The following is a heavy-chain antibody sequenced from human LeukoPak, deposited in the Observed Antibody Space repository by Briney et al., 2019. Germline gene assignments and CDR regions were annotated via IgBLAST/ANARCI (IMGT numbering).Heavy chain of an antibody. CDR1: GFTFSSRG. D-gene: IGHD2-21*02. V-gene: IGHV3-30*03. Sequence: GGSLRLSCAASGFTFSSRGMHWVRQAPGKGLEWVAVISSDSVKGRFTISRDNSKNMLFLQMNNLRVEDTAVYYCASRAYCGGDCWENDAFDIWGQGTMVTVSS. CDR2: IS. J-gene: IGHJ3*02. CDR3: ASRAYCGGDCWENDAFDI.